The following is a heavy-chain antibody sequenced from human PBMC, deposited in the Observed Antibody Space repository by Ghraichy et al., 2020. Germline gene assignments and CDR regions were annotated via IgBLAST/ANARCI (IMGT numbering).Heavy chain of an antibody. CDR1: GFTFSSYA. J-gene: IGHJ6*03. CDR2: ISYDGSNK. V-gene: IGHV3-30*04. CDR3: ARERGWYGRYYYYMDV. D-gene: IGHD6-19*01. Sequence: GGSLRLSCAASGFTFSSYAMHWVRQAPGKGLEWVAVISYDGSNKYYADSVKGRFTISRDNSKNTLYLQMNSLRAEDTAVYYCARERGWYGRYYYYMDVWGKGTTVTVSS.